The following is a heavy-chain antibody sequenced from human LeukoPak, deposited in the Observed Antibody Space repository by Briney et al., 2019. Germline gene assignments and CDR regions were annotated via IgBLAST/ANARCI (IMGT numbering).Heavy chain of an antibody. CDR1: GYTFTGYY. J-gene: IGHJ3*02. Sequence: ASVKVSCKASGYTFTGYYMHWVRQAPGQGLEWMGWINPNSGGTNYAQKFQGRVTMTRDTSISTAYMELSRLRSDDTAVYYCARDVRSGWYDAFDIWGQGTMVTVSS. CDR2: INPNSGGT. V-gene: IGHV1-2*02. CDR3: ARDVRSGWYDAFDI. D-gene: IGHD6-13*01.